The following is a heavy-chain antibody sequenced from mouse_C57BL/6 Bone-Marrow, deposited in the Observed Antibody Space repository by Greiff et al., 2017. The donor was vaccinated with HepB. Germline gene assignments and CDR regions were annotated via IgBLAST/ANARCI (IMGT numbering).Heavy chain of an antibody. J-gene: IGHJ3*01. CDR3: ARERSYYPFAY. Sequence: QVQLKESGAELARPGASVKLSCKASGYTFTSYGISWVKQRTGQGLEWIGEIYPRSGNTYYNEKFKGKATLTADKSSSTAYMELRSLTSEDSAVYFCARERSYYPFAYWGQGTLVTVSA. V-gene: IGHV1-81*01. CDR1: GYTFTSYG. CDR2: IYPRSGNT. D-gene: IGHD2-12*01.